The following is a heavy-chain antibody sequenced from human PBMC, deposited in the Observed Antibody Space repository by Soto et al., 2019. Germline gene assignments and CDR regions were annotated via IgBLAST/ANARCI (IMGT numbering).Heavy chain of an antibody. CDR2: IYSGGST. D-gene: IGHD6-13*01. CDR1: GFTVSSNY. J-gene: IGHJ6*02. V-gene: IGHV3-53*01. CDR3: ARDRYSSSWVNYYYGMDV. Sequence: EVQLVESGGGLIQPGGSLRLSCAASGFTVSSNYMSWVRQAPGKGLEWVSVIYSGGSTYYADSVKGRFTISRDNSKNTLYLQMNSLRAEDTAVYYCARDRYSSSWVNYYYGMDVWGQGTTVTVSS.